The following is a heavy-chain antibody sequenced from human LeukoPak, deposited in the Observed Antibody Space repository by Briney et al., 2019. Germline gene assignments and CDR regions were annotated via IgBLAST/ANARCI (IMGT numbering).Heavy chain of an antibody. CDR1: GGSISSGSYY. CDR2: IYTSGST. V-gene: IGHV4-61*02. CDR3: AREQNWNYGPPFDY. Sequence: PSETLSLTCTVSGGSISSGSYYWSWIRQPAGKGLEWIGRIYTSGSTNYNPSLKSRVTISVDTSKNQFSLKLSSVTAADTAVYYCAREQNWNYGPPFDYWGQGTLVTVSS. J-gene: IGHJ4*02. D-gene: IGHD1-7*01.